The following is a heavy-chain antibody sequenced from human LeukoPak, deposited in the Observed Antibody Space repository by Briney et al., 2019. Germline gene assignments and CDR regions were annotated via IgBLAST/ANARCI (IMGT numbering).Heavy chain of an antibody. D-gene: IGHD5-18*01. CDR2: GDYSGGT. Sequence: PSETLSLTCTVSGDSFTSVTDYWAWIRQPPGKGLEWIASGDYSGGTYYNPSLESRVAISADTSKNQFSLKLSSVTAADTAVYYCASRLSGYSYGIDYWGQGTLVTVSS. V-gene: IGHV4-39*01. CDR3: ASRLSGYSYGIDY. J-gene: IGHJ4*02. CDR1: GDSFTSVTDY.